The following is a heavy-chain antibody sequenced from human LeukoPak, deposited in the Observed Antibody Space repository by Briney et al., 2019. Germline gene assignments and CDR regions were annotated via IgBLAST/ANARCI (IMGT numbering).Heavy chain of an antibody. J-gene: IGHJ5*02. CDR1: GYTFTSYY. V-gene: IGHV1-46*01. CDR2: INPSGGST. D-gene: IGHD1-7*01. Sequence: ASVKVSCKASGYTFTSYYMHWVRQAPGQGLEWMGIINPSGGSTSYAQKFQGRVTITADKSTSTAYMELSSLRSEDTAVYYCARDRLELPNWFDPWGQGTLVTVSS. CDR3: ARDRLELPNWFDP.